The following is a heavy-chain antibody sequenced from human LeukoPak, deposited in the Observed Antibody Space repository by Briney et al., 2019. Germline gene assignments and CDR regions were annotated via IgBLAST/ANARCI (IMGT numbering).Heavy chain of an antibody. J-gene: IGHJ5*02. D-gene: IGHD3-3*01. CDR1: GYTFTSYD. CDR2: MNPNSGNT. V-gene: IGHV1-8*01. CDR3: ARVGFKVTIFGVVIQSRNWFDP. Sequence: ASVKVSCKASGYTFTSYDINWVRQATGQGLEWMGWMNPNSGNTGYAQKFQGRVTMTRNTSISTAHMELSSLRSEDTAVYYCARVGFKVTIFGVVIQSRNWFDPWGQGTLVTVSS.